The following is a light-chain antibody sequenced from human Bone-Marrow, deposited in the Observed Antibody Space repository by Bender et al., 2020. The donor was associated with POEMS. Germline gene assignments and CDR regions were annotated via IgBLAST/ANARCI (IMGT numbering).Light chain of an antibody. CDR1: ALPNQY. J-gene: IGLJ2*01. CDR2: KDI. CDR3: QSADSSGTYPVV. Sequence: SYELTQPPSVSVSPGQTARITCSGDALPNQYAYWYQQKAGQAPVLVIYKDIERPSGIPERFSGSSSGTTVTLTITGVQAEDEADYYCQSADSSGTYPVVFGGGTKLTVL. V-gene: IGLV3-25*03.